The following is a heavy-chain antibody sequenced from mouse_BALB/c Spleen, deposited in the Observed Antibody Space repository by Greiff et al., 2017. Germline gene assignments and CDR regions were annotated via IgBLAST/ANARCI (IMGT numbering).Heavy chain of an antibody. J-gene: IGHJ3*01. V-gene: IGHV5-9-4*01. D-gene: IGHD2-3*01. Sequence: EVQRVESGGGLVKPGGSLKLSCAASGFTFSSYAMSWVRQSPEKRLEWVAEISSGGSYTYYPDTVTGRFTISRDNAKNTLYLEMSSLRSEDTAMYYCARVYDGYGFAYWGQGTLVTVSA. CDR1: GFTFSSYA. CDR2: ISSGGSYT. CDR3: ARVYDGYGFAY.